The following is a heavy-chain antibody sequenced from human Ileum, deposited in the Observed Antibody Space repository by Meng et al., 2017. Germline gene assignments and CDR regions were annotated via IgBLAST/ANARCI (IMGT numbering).Heavy chain of an antibody. CDR3: GKVDPITAHTSGWYGVDY. J-gene: IGHJ4*02. D-gene: IGHD6-13*01. CDR1: GFAFGSYI. CDR2: MSGSGGMT. V-gene: IGHV3-23*01. Sequence: GEYLKIYCVASGFAFGSYIMTWVRQAPGKGLEYVSSMSGSGGMTYCADSVKGRFTISRDNSKNTLYLQMNSLGGDDTATYYCGKVDPITAHTSGWYGVDYWGQGTLVTVSS.